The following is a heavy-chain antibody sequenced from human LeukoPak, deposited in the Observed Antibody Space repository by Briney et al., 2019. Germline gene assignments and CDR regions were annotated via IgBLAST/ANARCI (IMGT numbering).Heavy chain of an antibody. CDR3: ARASRGDYGDFPDY. Sequence: PGGSLRLSCAASGFTYSSYSMNWVRQAPGKGLEWVSSISSSSSYIYYADSVKGRFTISRDNAKNSLYLQMNSLRAEDTAVYYCARASRGDYGDFPDYWGQGTLVTVSS. CDR2: ISSSSSYI. J-gene: IGHJ4*02. D-gene: IGHD4-17*01. V-gene: IGHV3-21*01. CDR1: GFTYSSYS.